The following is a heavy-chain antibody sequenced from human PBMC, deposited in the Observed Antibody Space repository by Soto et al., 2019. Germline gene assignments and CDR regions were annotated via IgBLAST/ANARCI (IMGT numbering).Heavy chain of an antibody. CDR3: AKGPLAVTGTTWFDY. J-gene: IGHJ4*02. CDR1: GFTFSSYG. V-gene: IGHV3-30*18. CDR2: ISYDGSNK. D-gene: IGHD1-20*01. Sequence: QVQLVESGGGVVQPGRSLRFSCAASGFTFSSYGMHWVRQAPGKGLEWVAVISYDGSNKYYADSVKGRFTISRDNSKNTLYLQMNSLRAEDTAVYYCAKGPLAVTGTTWFDYWGQGTLVTVSS.